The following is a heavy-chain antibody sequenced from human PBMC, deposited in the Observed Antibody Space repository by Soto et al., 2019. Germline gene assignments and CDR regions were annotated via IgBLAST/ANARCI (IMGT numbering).Heavy chain of an antibody. CDR3: TRDRVIVEGADGIYYDYGMDV. J-gene: IGHJ6*02. Sequence: EVQLVESGGGLVQPGGSLRLSCAASGFTFSSYSMNWVRQAPGKGLEWVSYISSSSSTIYYADSVKGRFTISRDKAKNSLYRQMSILRDEDTAVYYCTRDRVIVEGADGIYYDYGMDVWGQGSTVTVSS. CDR1: GFTFSSYS. D-gene: IGHD3-22*01. CDR2: ISSSSSTI. V-gene: IGHV3-48*02.